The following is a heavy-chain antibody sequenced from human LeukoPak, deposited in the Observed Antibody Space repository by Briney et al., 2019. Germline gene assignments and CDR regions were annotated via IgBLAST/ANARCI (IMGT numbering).Heavy chain of an antibody. V-gene: IGHV3-21*01. J-gene: IGHJ6*04. D-gene: IGHD3-10*01. Sequence: GGSLRLSCAASGFTFSSYSMNWVRQAPGKGLEWVSSISSSNSYIYYAASVKGRFTISRDNAKNSLYLQMNSLRAEDTAVYYCAREPGSRSYFNDPAVVYGLDVWGKGTTVTVSS. CDR3: AREPGSRSYFNDPAVVYGLDV. CDR1: GFTFSSYS. CDR2: ISSSNSYI.